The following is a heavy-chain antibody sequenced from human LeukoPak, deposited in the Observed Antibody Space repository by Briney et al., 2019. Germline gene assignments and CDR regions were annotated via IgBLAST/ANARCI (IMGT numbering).Heavy chain of an antibody. D-gene: IGHD3-10*01. Sequence: GGSLRLSCAASGFIFSTYSMNWVLQAPGKGLEWVSSISSSSSHIYYADSVKGRLTISRDNAKNSLYLQIYSLRAQDTAVYYCARDTRFGALYDSSYHGMDVWGKGTTVTVSS. CDR2: ISSSSSHI. CDR3: ARDTRFGALYDSSYHGMDV. V-gene: IGHV3-21*01. CDR1: GFIFSTYS. J-gene: IGHJ6*04.